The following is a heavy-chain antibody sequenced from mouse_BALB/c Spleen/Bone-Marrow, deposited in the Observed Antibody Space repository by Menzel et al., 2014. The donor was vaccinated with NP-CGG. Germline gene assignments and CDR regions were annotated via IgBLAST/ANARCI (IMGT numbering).Heavy chain of an antibody. D-gene: IGHD2-12*01. V-gene: IGHV3-2*02. Sequence: ELGFGLVKPSQPLSFPCTVTGYSIISKYTWNWIRQFPGNKLEWMGYISYSGSANYNPSLKSRISITRDTSKNQFFLQLNSVTTEDTATYYCVRGNHYNSDSPIDNWGQGITLAVSS. CDR2: ISYSGSA. CDR1: GYSIISKYT. J-gene: IGHJ2*01. CDR3: VRGNHYNSDSPIDN.